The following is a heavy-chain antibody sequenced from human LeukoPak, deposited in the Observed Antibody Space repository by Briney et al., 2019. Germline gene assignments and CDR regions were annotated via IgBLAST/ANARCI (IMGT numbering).Heavy chain of an antibody. CDR3: ARTQPYYYASGSYYLDY. Sequence: SEALSLTCTVSGGSISSYYWSWIRQPPGKGLEWIGYIYYSGSTNYNPSLKSRVTISVDTSKNQFSLKLSSVTAADTAVYYCARTQPYYYASGSYYLDYWGQGTLVTVSS. J-gene: IGHJ4*02. D-gene: IGHD3-10*01. CDR2: IYYSGST. V-gene: IGHV4-59*08. CDR1: GGSISSYY.